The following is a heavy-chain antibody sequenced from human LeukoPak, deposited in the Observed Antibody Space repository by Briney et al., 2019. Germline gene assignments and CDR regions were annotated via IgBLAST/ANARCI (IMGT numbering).Heavy chain of an antibody. CDR1: GFTFSDYY. Sequence: PGGSLRLSCAASGFTFSDYYMSWIRQAPGKGLEWVSYISSSGSTIYYADSVKGRFTISRDNAKNSLYLQMNSLRAEDTAVYYCARDTPISPYYYYYGMDVWGQGTTVTVSS. CDR3: ARDTPISPYYYYYGMDV. D-gene: IGHD2-2*02. V-gene: IGHV3-11*01. J-gene: IGHJ6*02. CDR2: ISSSGSTI.